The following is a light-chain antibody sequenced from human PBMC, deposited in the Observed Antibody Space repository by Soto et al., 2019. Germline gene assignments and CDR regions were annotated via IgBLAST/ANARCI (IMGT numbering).Light chain of an antibody. J-gene: IGKJ2*01. V-gene: IGKV1-5*03. CDR3: QQYNSYSELYT. CDR2: KAS. Sequence: DIQMTQSPSTLSASVGDRVTITCRASQSISSWLAWYQQKPGKAPKLLIYKASSLESGVPSRFSGSGSGTEFTLTISSLPPDDFAPYYCQQYNSYSELYTFGQGTKLEIK. CDR1: QSISSW.